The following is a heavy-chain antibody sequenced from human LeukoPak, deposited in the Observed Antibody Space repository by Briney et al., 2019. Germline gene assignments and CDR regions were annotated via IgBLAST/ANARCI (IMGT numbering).Heavy chain of an antibody. Sequence: PSETLSLTCTVSGGSISSYYWSWIRQPPGKGLEWIGYIYYSGSTNYNPSLKSRVTISVDTSKNQFSLKLSSVTAADTAVYYCARLPTGTRGEFDIWGQGTMVTVSS. CDR2: IYYSGST. D-gene: IGHD1-1*01. CDR1: GGSISSYY. J-gene: IGHJ3*02. V-gene: IGHV4-59*08. CDR3: ARLPTGTRGEFDI.